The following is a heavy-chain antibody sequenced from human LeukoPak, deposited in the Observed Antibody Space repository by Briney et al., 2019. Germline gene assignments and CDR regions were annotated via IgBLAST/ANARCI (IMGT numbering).Heavy chain of an antibody. D-gene: IGHD3-10*01. J-gene: IGHJ5*01. Sequence: SETLSLTCTVSGYSISSGYYWGWIRQPPGKGLEWIGSIYHSGSTYYNPSLKSRVTISVDTSKNQFSLKLSSVTAADTAVYYCATDGMVRGPDAWFDSWGQGTLVTVSS. CDR3: ATDGMVRGPDAWFDS. V-gene: IGHV4-38-2*02. CDR2: IYHSGST. CDR1: GYSISSGYY.